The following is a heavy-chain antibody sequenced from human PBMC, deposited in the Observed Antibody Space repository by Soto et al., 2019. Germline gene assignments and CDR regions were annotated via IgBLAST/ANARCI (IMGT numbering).Heavy chain of an antibody. CDR3: ARPVTTPLNWFDP. J-gene: IGHJ5*02. CDR1: GGSISSSSYY. CDR2: IYYSGST. Sequence: SETRSLTCTVSGGSISSSSYYWGWIRQPPGKGLEWIGSIYYSGSTYYNPSLKSRVTISVDTSKNQFSLKLSSVTAADTAVYYFARPVTTPLNWFDPWGQGTLVTVSS. V-gene: IGHV4-39*01. D-gene: IGHD4-17*01.